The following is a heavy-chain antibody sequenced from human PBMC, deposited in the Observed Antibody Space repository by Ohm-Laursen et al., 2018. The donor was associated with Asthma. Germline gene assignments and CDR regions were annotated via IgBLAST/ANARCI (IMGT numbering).Heavy chain of an antibody. Sequence: SLRLSCTASGFTFSRSYMTWVRQAPGKGLESVAKIKPDGSEKYYVDSVKGRFTISRDNAKNSLYLQMNSLRPEDTGVYYCARGHRSSWFDAFDVWGHGTVVTVSS. CDR1: GFTFSRSY. D-gene: IGHD6-13*01. CDR2: IKPDGSEK. V-gene: IGHV3-7*04. CDR3: ARGHRSSWFDAFDV. J-gene: IGHJ3*01.